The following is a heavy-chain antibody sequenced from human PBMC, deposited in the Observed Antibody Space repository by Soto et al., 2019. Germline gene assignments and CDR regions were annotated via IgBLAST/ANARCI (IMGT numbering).Heavy chain of an antibody. D-gene: IGHD5-12*01. J-gene: IGHJ5*02. CDR1: GFTFSNYG. Sequence: GGSLRLSCAASGFTFSNYGMHWVRQAPGRGLEWVAVIWYDGSNKYFADSVRGRFTISRDTSKNTLYLQMNSLRAEDTAVYYCAREVVATNMYNWFDTWGQGTLVTVSS. CDR3: AREVVATNMYNWFDT. V-gene: IGHV3-33*01. CDR2: IWYDGSNK.